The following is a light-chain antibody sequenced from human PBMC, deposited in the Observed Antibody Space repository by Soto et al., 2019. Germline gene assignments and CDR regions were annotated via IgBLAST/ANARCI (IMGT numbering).Light chain of an antibody. CDR3: MQGTHWPWT. Sequence: DVVMTQSPLSLPVTLGQPASISCRSSQSLIHSDGSTYLSWFQQRPGQSPRRLIYEVSDRDSGVPDRFGGSGSGTDFKLKISRVEAEDVGVYYCMQGTHWPWTFGQGTEVEIK. V-gene: IGKV2-30*02. CDR1: QSLIHSDGSTY. J-gene: IGKJ1*01. CDR2: EVS.